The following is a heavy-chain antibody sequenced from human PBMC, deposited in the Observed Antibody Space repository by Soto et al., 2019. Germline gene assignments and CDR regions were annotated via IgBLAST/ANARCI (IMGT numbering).Heavy chain of an antibody. CDR3: ARAIEMSTIGWFAP. Sequence: EVQLVQSGAEVKKPGESLKSSCNGSGYRFTSYWIGWVRQMPGKGLEWMGIIYPGASDTRYRPYLRGQVTISAAKSIRTAYLQWSSLKASDTAIYYCARAIEMSTIGWFAPWGQGTLVTVS. CDR1: GYRFTSYW. V-gene: IGHV5-51*01. J-gene: IGHJ5*02. CDR2: IYPGASDT.